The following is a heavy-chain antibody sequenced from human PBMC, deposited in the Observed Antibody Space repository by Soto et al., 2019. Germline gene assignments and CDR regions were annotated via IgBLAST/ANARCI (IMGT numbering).Heavy chain of an antibody. D-gene: IGHD3-10*01. Sequence: GSLRLSCAASGFTFSSYWMSWVRQAPGKGLEWVANIKQDGSENYYVDSVRGRFTISRDNAKNSLYLQMNSLRAEDTAVYYCARAFGGYYGSGSPFDYWGQGTLVTVSS. V-gene: IGHV3-7*01. CDR3: ARAFGGYYGSGSPFDY. J-gene: IGHJ4*02. CDR1: GFTFSSYW. CDR2: IKQDGSEN.